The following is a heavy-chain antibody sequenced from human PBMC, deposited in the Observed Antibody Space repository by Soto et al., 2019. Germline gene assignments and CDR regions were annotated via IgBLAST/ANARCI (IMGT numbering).Heavy chain of an antibody. Sequence: PSETLSLTCTVSGGSISSSSYYWGWIRQPPGKGLEWIGSIYYSGSTYYNPSLKSRVTISVDTSKNQFSLKLSSVTAADTAVYYCARHKYHSRGTSAYWGQGTLVPVSS. CDR3: ARHKYHSRGTSAY. V-gene: IGHV4-39*01. D-gene: IGHD3-22*01. J-gene: IGHJ1*01. CDR1: GGSISSSSYY. CDR2: IYYSGST.